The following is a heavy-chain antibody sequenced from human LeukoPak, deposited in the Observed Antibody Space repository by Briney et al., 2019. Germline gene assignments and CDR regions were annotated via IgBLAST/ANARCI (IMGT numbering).Heavy chain of an antibody. CDR2: INYSGST. J-gene: IGHJ5*02. Sequence: SQTLSLTCTVSGGSISSANYQWSWICQPPGKGLEWIGYINYSGSTYYSPSLKSRVTISVDTSKNQFFLKLSSVTAADTAVYYCARYGSGSTWFDPWGQGTLVTVSS. D-gene: IGHD3-10*01. CDR1: GGSISSANYQ. CDR3: ARYGSGSTWFDP. V-gene: IGHV4-30-4*01.